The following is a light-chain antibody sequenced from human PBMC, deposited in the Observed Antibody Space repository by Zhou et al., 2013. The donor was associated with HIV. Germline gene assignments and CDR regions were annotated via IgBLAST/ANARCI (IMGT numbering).Light chain of an antibody. CDR3: HQYSTYPYS. Sequence: DIQMTQSPSTLSASVGDRVTITCRASQSISTWLAWYQHKPGRAPKVVIFKASSLESGVPSRFSGSGSGTEFTLTISSLQPDDFATYFCHQYSTYPYSFGQGTKLEIK. J-gene: IGKJ2*03. V-gene: IGKV1-5*03. CDR1: QSISTW. CDR2: KAS.